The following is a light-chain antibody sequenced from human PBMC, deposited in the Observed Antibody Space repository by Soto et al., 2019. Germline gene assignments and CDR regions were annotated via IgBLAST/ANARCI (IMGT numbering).Light chain of an antibody. V-gene: IGKV3-20*01. Sequence: IGMTHSPSTLSLSPGETDTLSCRASQSVSSNYVAWFHQKPGQAPRLLIYGASSRATGVPDRFSASGSGTDFTLTISRLEPEDSAVYYCQQYGRSPFTFGPGTRWIS. J-gene: IGKJ3*01. CDR3: QQYGRSPFT. CDR2: GAS. CDR1: QSVSSNY.